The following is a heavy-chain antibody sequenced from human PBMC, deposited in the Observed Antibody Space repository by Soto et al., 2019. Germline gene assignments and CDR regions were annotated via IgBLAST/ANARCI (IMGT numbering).Heavy chain of an antibody. Sequence: QVQLVQSGAEVKKPGSSVKVSCKASGGTFSSYTISWVRQAPGQGLEWMGRIIPILGIANYAQKFQGRVTIXAXKXSGTAYMGLSSLRSEDTAVYYCAMEYWSSTGCYRDYWGQGTLVTVSS. CDR1: GGTFSSYT. V-gene: IGHV1-69*02. J-gene: IGHJ4*02. D-gene: IGHD2-2*02. CDR3: AMEYWSSTGCYRDY. CDR2: IIPILGIA.